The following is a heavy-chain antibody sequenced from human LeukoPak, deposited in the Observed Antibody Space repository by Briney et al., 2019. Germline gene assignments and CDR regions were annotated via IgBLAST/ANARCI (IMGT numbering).Heavy chain of an antibody. D-gene: IGHD3-10*01. CDR2: ISSNERST. J-gene: IGHJ4*02. CDR1: GFTFSTYA. Sequence: GGSLRLSCSASGFTFSTYAMHWVRQAPGKGLEYVSAISSNERSTYYADSVKGRFTISRDNSKNTLYFQMSSLRPEDTAVYFCVKGRALHFYGSGGGLFDYWGQGTLVTVSS. V-gene: IGHV3-64*05. CDR3: VKGRALHFYGSGGGLFDY.